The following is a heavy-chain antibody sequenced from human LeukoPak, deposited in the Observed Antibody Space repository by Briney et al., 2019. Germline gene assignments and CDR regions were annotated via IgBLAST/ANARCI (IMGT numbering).Heavy chain of an antibody. CDR3: ARDVIAAAGNWFDP. V-gene: IGHV4-34*01. CDR2: INHSGST. Sequence: PSETLSLTCAVYGGSFSGYYWSWIRKPPGKGLEWIGEINHSGSTNYNPSLKSRVTISVDTSKNQFSLKLSSVTAADTAVYYCARDVIAAAGNWFDPWGQGTLVTVSS. J-gene: IGHJ5*02. CDR1: GGSFSGYY. D-gene: IGHD6-13*01.